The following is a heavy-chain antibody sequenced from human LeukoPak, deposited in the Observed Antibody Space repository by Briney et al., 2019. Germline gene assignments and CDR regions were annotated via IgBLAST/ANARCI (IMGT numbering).Heavy chain of an antibody. J-gene: IGHJ6*03. D-gene: IGHD5-12*01. Sequence: SETLSLTCAVYGGSFSGYYWSWIRQPPGKGLEWIGEINHSGSTNYNPSLKSRVTISVDTSKNQFSLKLSSVTAADTVVYYCARGRRSGYGPYYYYYYMDVWGKGTTVTVSS. CDR2: INHSGST. CDR3: ARGRRSGYGPYYYYYYMDV. CDR1: GGSFSGYY. V-gene: IGHV4-34*01.